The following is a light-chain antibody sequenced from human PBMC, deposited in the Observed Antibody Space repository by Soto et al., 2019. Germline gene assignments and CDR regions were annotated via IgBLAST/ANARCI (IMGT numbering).Light chain of an antibody. CDR3: LQDYNYPWT. Sequence: AIQMTQSPSSLSASVGDRVTITCRASQGIINALGWYQQKPGKAPKLLIYAASSLQSGAPSRFSGSGSGTDFTLTISSLQTEDFATYYCLQDYNYPWTFGQGTKVDIK. V-gene: IGKV1-6*01. J-gene: IGKJ1*01. CDR1: QGIINA. CDR2: AAS.